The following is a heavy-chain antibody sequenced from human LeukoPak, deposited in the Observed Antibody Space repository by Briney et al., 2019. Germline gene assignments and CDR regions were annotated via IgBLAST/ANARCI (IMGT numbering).Heavy chain of an antibody. CDR2: INPVFGTA. Sequence: ASVKVSCKASGDTFSSYVISWVRQAPGQGLEWMGGINPVFGTAHYAQKFQDRVTITADESTSTAYMELSSLRSEDTAVYYCAKTFLTAYDTYFYYYGLDVRGQGTPVTVSS. CDR1: GDTFSSYV. J-gene: IGHJ6*02. CDR3: AKTFLTAYDTYFYYYGLDV. D-gene: IGHD3-9*01. V-gene: IGHV1-69*13.